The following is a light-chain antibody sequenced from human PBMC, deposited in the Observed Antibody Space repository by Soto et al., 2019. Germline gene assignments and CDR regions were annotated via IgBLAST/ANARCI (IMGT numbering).Light chain of an antibody. Sequence: ALTQPASVSGSPGQSITISCTGTSSDLGSYDYVSWYQHHPGKAPKLMIYGVSNRPSGVSSRFSGSKSDNTASLTISGLQAEDEADYYCSSYTTSFTLVFGTGTKLTVL. CDR2: GVS. V-gene: IGLV2-14*03. J-gene: IGLJ1*01. CDR3: SSYTTSFTLV. CDR1: SSDLGSYDY.